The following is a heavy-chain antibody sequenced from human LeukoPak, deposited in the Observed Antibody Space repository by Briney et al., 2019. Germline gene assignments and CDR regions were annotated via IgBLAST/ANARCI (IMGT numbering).Heavy chain of an antibody. CDR1: GFTFSRNA. CDR3: ARDSSYGSGTYYNFDY. Sequence: PGGSLRLSCTASGFTFSRNAMNWVRQAPGKGLEWVSLISSSGGTTYYADSVKGRFTISRDNSRNTLYLQTNSLRAEDTAVYYCARDSSYGSGTYYNFDYWGQGTLVTVSS. D-gene: IGHD3-10*01. CDR2: ISSSGGTT. J-gene: IGHJ4*02. V-gene: IGHV3-23*01.